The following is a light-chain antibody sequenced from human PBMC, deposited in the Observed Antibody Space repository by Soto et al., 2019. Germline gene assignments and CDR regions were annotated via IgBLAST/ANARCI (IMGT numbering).Light chain of an antibody. V-gene: IGKV1-39*01. Sequence: DIPMTQSPSSLSASVGDRVTITCRASQSISSDLNWYQQKPGKAPNLLIYTASNLESGVPSRFSGSGSGTDFTLTITSLQPEDFATYFCQQGYSRPRAFGQGTKVEIK. CDR3: QQGYSRPRA. CDR1: QSISSD. J-gene: IGKJ1*01. CDR2: TAS.